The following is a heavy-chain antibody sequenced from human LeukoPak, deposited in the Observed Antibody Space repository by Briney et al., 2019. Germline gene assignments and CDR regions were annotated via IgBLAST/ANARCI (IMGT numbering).Heavy chain of an antibody. V-gene: IGHV1-3*01. CDR1: GYTFTSYA. D-gene: IGHD2-8*01. CDR3: AREDLMGGRCGMDV. J-gene: IGHJ6*02. CDR2: INAGNGNT. Sequence: ASVKVSCKASGYTFTSYAMHWVRQAPGQRLEWMGWINAGNGNTKYSQKFQGRVTITRDTFASTAYMELSRLRSEDTAVYYCAREDLMGGRCGMDVWGQGTTVTVSS.